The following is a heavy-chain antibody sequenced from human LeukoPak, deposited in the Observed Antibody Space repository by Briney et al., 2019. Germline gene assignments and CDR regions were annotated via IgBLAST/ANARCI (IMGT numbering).Heavy chain of an antibody. J-gene: IGHJ6*02. CDR2: ISGYNGNT. D-gene: IGHD3-10*01. CDR3: GRDYYYGTSAPYNFGVDV. V-gene: IGHV1-18*04. Sequence: ASVKVSCKASGYTLTKYGISWVRQAPGQGPEWMGWISGYNGNTNYAQKFQGRVTMTTDTSTSTAYMELRDLKSDDTAVYYCGRDYYYGTSAPYNFGVDVWGQGTTVTVSS. CDR1: GYTLTKYG.